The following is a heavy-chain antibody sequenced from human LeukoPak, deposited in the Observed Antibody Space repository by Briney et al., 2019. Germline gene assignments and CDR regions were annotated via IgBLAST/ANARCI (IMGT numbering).Heavy chain of an antibody. CDR2: ISSSSTI. CDR1: GFTFSSYS. V-gene: IGHV3-48*04. J-gene: IGHJ4*02. CDR3: ARDPPSYDILTGYYPGPFDY. Sequence: GGSLRLSCAASGFTFSSYSMNWVRQAPGKGLEWVSYISSSSTIYYADSVKGRFTISRDNAKNSLYLQMNSLRAEDTAVYYCARDPPSYDILTGYYPGPFDYWGQGTLVTVSS. D-gene: IGHD3-9*01.